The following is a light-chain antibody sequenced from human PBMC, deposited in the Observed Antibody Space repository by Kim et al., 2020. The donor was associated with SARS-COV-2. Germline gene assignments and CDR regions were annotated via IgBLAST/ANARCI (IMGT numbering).Light chain of an antibody. Sequence: SPGERATPSCRASQSVRGTYLGWYQQRPGQVPRLLIYDVSKRVTGIPDRFSGSGSGTDFTLTISRLEPEDFAVYYCQQYGTSPWTFGQGTKVDIK. CDR2: DVS. V-gene: IGKV3-20*01. CDR3: QQYGTSPWT. CDR1: QSVRGTY. J-gene: IGKJ1*01.